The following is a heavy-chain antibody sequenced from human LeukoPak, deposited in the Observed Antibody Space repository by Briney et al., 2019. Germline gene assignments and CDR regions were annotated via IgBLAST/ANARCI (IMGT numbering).Heavy chain of an antibody. CDR3: ARASHWNQLHYFDY. J-gene: IGHJ4*02. V-gene: IGHV4-39*07. Sequence: PSETLSLTCTVSGGSISTSNYYWGWIRQPPGKGLEWIGNIFYSGSTYYSPSLKSRVTISLDTSRNQFSLKLNSVTAADTAVYYCARASHWNQLHYFDYWGQGTLVTVSS. CDR1: GGSISTSNYY. D-gene: IGHD1-1*01. CDR2: IFYSGST.